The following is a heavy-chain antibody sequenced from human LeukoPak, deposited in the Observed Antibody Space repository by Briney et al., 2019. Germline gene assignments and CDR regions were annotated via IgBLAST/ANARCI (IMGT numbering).Heavy chain of an antibody. D-gene: IGHD3-3*01. CDR1: GGSVSSGSYY. CDR3: ARTPRTYYDFWSGPGHLDY. J-gene: IGHJ4*02. CDR2: IYYSGST. V-gene: IGHV4-61*01. Sequence: PSETLSLTCTVSGGSVSSGSYYWSWIRQPPGKGLEWIGYIYYSGSTNYDPSLKSRVTISVDTSKNQFSLKLSSVTAADTAVYYCARTPRTYYDFWSGPGHLDYWGQGTLVTVSS.